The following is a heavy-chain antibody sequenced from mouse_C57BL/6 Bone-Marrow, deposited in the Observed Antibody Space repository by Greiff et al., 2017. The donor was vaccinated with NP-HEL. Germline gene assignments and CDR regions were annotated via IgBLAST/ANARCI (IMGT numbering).Heavy chain of an antibody. CDR1: GFTFSSYA. Sequence: DVMLVESGGGLVKPGGSLKLSCAASGFTFSSYAMSWVRQTPEKRLEWVATISDGGSYTYYPDNVKGRFTISRDTAKNNLYLQMSHLKSEDTAMYYCARDLGPYAMDYWGQGTSVTVSS. CDR2: ISDGGSYT. V-gene: IGHV5-4*01. J-gene: IGHJ4*01. CDR3: ARDLGPYAMDY.